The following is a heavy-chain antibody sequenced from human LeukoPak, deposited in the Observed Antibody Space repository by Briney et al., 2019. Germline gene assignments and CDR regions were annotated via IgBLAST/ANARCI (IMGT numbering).Heavy chain of an antibody. J-gene: IGHJ4*02. Sequence: ASVKVSCKASGYTFTSYYMHWVRQAPGQGLEWMGIINPSGGSTSYAQKFQGRVTMTRDTSTSTVYMELSSLRSEDTAVYYCASKAIAAAGRGSFDYWGQGTLVTVSS. CDR2: INPSGGST. V-gene: IGHV1-46*01. D-gene: IGHD6-13*01. CDR3: ASKAIAAAGRGSFDY. CDR1: GYTFTSYY.